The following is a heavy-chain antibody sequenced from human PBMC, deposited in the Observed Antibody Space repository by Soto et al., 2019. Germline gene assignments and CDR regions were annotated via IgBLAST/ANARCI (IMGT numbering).Heavy chain of an antibody. V-gene: IGHV4-39*01. D-gene: IGHD2-15*01. CDR2: MFYSGAT. J-gene: IGHJ5*02. CDR3: ARHKSGSDWLDP. Sequence: PSETLSLTCTVSGGSISDISYCWGWIRQPPGKGLQWIGCMFYSGATYYNPSLKNRVTLSVDTSNNEFSLKLVSVIAPDTAVYYCARHKSGSDWLDPWGQGTLVTVSS. CDR1: GGSISDISYC.